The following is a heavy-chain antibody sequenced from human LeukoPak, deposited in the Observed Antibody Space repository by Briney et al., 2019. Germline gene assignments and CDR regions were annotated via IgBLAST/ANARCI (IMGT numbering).Heavy chain of an antibody. Sequence: GRSLRLSCAASGFTFSSYAMHWVRQAPGKGLEWVALISYDKSDKYYADSVKGRFTISRDNAQNSLYLQMNSLRAEDTAIYYCATSRDSSGYFFVNYFDNWGQGTLVTVSP. J-gene: IGHJ4*02. CDR1: GFTFSSYA. CDR2: ISYDKSDK. CDR3: ATSRDSSGYFFVNYFDN. D-gene: IGHD3-22*01. V-gene: IGHV3-30-3*01.